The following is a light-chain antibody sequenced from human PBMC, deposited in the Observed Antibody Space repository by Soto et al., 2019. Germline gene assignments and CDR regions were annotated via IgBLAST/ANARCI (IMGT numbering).Light chain of an antibody. Sequence: SQMTQYTSTLSASLGDRVSITCRASQSISSWLAWYQQKPGKAPKVLIFDASSLESGVPSRFSGSGSATEFTLTISSLQPDDFATYYCQQYSTYPWTFGQGANVDI. CDR3: QQYSTYPWT. V-gene: IGKV1-5*01. CDR2: DAS. J-gene: IGKJ1*01. CDR1: QSISSW.